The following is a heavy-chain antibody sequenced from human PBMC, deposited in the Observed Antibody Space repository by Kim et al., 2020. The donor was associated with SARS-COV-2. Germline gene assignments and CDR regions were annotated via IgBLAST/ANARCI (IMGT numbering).Heavy chain of an antibody. D-gene: IGHD3-3*02. J-gene: IGHJ6*04. V-gene: IGHV3-30*04. CDR3: AREKRATIGLAGMDV. Sequence: DAVKGRFTITREKYKNTVYLQMKSVRAEDTAVYYCAREKRATIGLAGMDVWGKGTTVTVAS.